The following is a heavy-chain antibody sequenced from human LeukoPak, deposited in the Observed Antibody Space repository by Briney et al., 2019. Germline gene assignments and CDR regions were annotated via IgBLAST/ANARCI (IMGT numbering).Heavy chain of an antibody. V-gene: IGHV1-46*01. CDR1: GYTFTSYY. Sequence: ASVKVSCKASGYTFTSYYMHWVRQAPGQGLEWMGIINPSGGSTSYAQKFQGRVTMTRDMSTSTVYMELSSLKSEDTAVYYCARDFSGYEGYFDYWGQGTLVTVSS. CDR3: ARDFSGYEGYFDY. D-gene: IGHD5-12*01. CDR2: INPSGGST. J-gene: IGHJ4*02.